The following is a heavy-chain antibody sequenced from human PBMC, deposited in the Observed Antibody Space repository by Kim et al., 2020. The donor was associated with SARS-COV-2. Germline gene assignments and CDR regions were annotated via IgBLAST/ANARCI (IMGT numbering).Heavy chain of an antibody. V-gene: IGHV3-48*02. D-gene: IGHD2-21*02. CDR2: ISSSSSTI. J-gene: IGHJ3*02. CDR1: GFTFSSYS. CDR3: ASPYCGGDCFDAFDI. Sequence: GGSLRLSCAASGFTFSSYSMNWVRQAPGKGLEWVSYISSSSSTIYYADSVKGRFTISRDNAKNSLYLQMNSLRDEDTAMYYCASPYCGGDCFDAFDIWGQGTMVTVSS.